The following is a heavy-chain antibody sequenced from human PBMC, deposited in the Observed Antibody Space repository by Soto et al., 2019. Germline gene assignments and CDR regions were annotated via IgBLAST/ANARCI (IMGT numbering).Heavy chain of an antibody. Sequence: QVYLVQSGAEVKKPGSSVKVSCKALRGTFTNYAFSWVRQAPGQGLEWMGGIMPFFGSGNYAQKFQGRINITADESSSSVYLELTSLRSEDTAVYYCASDRAAYYSHFAYSGQGTLVTVSS. D-gene: IGHD1-26*01. CDR3: ASDRAAYYSHFAY. CDR2: IMPFFGSG. V-gene: IGHV1-69*01. J-gene: IGHJ4*02. CDR1: RGTFTNYA.